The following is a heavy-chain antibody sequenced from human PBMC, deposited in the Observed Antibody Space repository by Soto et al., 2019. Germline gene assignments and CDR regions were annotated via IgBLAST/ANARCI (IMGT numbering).Heavy chain of an antibody. CDR2: IYYSGST. Sequence: SETLALTCTVSEGSINSGGYYWSWIRQHPGKGLEWIGYIYYSGSTFYNPSLKSRITISSDTSKNQFSLKLNSVTAADTAVYYCARTARHFFDSWGQGTMVTVSS. CDR3: ARTARHFFDS. V-gene: IGHV4-31*03. J-gene: IGHJ4*02. CDR1: EGSINSGGYY. D-gene: IGHD3-3*02.